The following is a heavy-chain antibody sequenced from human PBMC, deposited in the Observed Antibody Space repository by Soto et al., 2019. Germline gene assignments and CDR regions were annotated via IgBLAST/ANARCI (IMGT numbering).Heavy chain of an antibody. D-gene: IGHD3-10*01. V-gene: IGHV1-46*01. CDR1: ADTFTSYY. CDR2: INPNGGST. J-gene: IGHJ5*02. CDR3: AKGFSYGSGSYNWFDP. Sequence: ASVKVSCKAPADTFTSYYIHWVRQAPGHGLEWMGIINPNGGSTRFAQTFQGRITMTTDKSTSTAYMELSSLRSEDTAVYYCAKGFSYGSGSYNWFDPWGQGTLVTVS.